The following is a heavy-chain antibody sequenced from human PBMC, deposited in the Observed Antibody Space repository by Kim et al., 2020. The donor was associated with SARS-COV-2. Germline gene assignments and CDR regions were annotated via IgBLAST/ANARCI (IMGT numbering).Heavy chain of an antibody. D-gene: IGHD6-19*01. Sequence: AHSVTARSTISRDNAQNTRYLQMNSLRAEDTAVYYCVRRQFTSGWYYFDYWGQGTLVTVSS. CDR3: VRRQFTSGWYYFDY. V-gene: IGHV3-74*01. J-gene: IGHJ4*02.